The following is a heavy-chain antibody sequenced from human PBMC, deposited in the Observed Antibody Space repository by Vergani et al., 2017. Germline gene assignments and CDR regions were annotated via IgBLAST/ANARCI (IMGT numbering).Heavy chain of an antibody. CDR2: TYSTGST. J-gene: IGHJ4*02. V-gene: IGHV4-31*03. Sequence: QVQLQESGPGLVKPSQTLSLTCSVSGDSISSGVYYWNWLRQHPGEGLEWIGYTYSTGSTHHNPSLRRRINMSVDTSKNQFSLKLNSVTAADTALYYCARMGGYDEGDAFRIGYFDSWGPGILVTVSS. CDR3: ARMGGYDEGDAFRIGYFDS. CDR1: GDSISSGVYY. D-gene: IGHD3-22*01.